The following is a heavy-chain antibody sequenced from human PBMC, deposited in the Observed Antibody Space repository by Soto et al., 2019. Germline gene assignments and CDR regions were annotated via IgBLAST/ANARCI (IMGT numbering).Heavy chain of an antibody. CDR2: IIPIFGTA. CDR1: GGTFSSYA. CDR3: ARGSSVVVVPAASSYGMDV. V-gene: IGHV1-69*06. J-gene: IGHJ6*02. Sequence: SVKVSCKASGGTFSSYAISWVRQAPGQGLEWMGGIIPIFGTANYAQKFQGRVTITADKSTSTAYMELSSLRSEDTAVYYCARGSSVVVVPAASSYGMDVWGQGTTVTVSS. D-gene: IGHD2-2*01.